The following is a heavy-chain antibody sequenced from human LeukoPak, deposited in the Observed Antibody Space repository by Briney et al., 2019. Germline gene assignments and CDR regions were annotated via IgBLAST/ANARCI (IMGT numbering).Heavy chain of an antibody. CDR1: GFTFSSYV. J-gene: IGHJ4*02. D-gene: IGHD6-13*01. V-gene: IGHV3-30*04. CDR2: ISYDGSNE. CDR3: AKDAAAAGSAYYFEY. Sequence: GGSLRLSCAASGFTFSSYVMHWVRQAPGKGLEWVAIISYDGSNEYYADSVKGRFTISRDNSKNTLYLQMNSLRADDTAIYYCAKDAAAAGSAYYFEYWGQGTLVTVSS.